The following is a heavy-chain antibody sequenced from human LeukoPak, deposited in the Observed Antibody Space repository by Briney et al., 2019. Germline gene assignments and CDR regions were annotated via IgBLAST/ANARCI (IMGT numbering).Heavy chain of an antibody. Sequence: ETLSLTCTVSGGSISSSSYYWGWIRQPPGKGLEWVSVIYGGGSTYYAESVKGRFTISRDNSKNTLYLQMNSLSAEDTAVYYCASTVSGFGELNNWGQGTLVTVSS. CDR2: IYGGGST. J-gene: IGHJ4*02. D-gene: IGHD3-10*01. CDR3: ASTVSGFGELNN. V-gene: IGHV3-66*02. CDR1: GGSISSSSYY.